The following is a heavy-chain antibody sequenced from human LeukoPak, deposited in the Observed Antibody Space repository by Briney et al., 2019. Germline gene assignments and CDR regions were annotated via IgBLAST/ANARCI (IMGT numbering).Heavy chain of an antibody. CDR3: ARDLWFGESPLYYFDY. CDR1: GFTFSSYS. CDR2: ISSTSSTT. V-gene: IGHV3-48*02. J-gene: IGHJ4*02. D-gene: IGHD3-10*01. Sequence: PGGSLRLSCAASGFTFSSYSMNWVRQAPGKGLEWVSYISSTSSTTNYADSVKGRFTISRDNAKNSLYLQMNSLRDEDTAVYYCARDLWFGESPLYYFDYWGQGTLVTVSS.